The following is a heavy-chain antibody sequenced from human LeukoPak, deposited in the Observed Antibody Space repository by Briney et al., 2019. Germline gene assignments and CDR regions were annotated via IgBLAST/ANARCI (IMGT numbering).Heavy chain of an antibody. V-gene: IGHV3-30*01. CDR1: GFTFSSYA. D-gene: IGHD2-2*01. CDR3: AREGLGYCSSTSCYAHAFDI. CDR2: ISYDGSNK. J-gene: IGHJ3*02. Sequence: GGSLRLSCAASGFTFSSYAMHWVRQAPGKGLEWVAVISYDGSNKYYADSVKGRFTIPRDNSKNTLYLQMNSLRAEDTAVYYCAREGLGYCSSTSCYAHAFDIWGQGTMVTVSS.